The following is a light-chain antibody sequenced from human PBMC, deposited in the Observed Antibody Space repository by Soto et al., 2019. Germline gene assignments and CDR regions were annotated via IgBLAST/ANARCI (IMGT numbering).Light chain of an antibody. CDR1: QSFSSSY. J-gene: IGKJ4*01. Sequence: EIVLTQSPGTLSLSPGERATLSCRASQSFSSSYLAWYQQKPGQAPRLLIYDASNRATGIPARFSGSGSGTDFTLTISSLEPEDFAVYYCQQRSNWGLTFGGGTKVEIK. V-gene: IGKV3-11*01. CDR3: QQRSNWGLT. CDR2: DAS.